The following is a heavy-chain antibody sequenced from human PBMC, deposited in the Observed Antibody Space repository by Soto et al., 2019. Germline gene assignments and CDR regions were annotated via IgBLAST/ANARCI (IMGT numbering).Heavy chain of an antibody. D-gene: IGHD6-13*01. CDR1: GGSFSTYY. Sequence: QVQLQESGPRLVKPSETLSLTCTVSGGSFSTYYWSWIRQTPGKGLVWIGPIYYSGRPNYSVSLKSRVTKSIDTSRQQLSPKLNSVTAADTAVYYCVGNAGSSRSWTLFGMDVWGQGTTVTVSS. CDR2: IYYSGRP. CDR3: VGNAGSSRSWTLFGMDV. J-gene: IGHJ6*02. V-gene: IGHV4-59*01.